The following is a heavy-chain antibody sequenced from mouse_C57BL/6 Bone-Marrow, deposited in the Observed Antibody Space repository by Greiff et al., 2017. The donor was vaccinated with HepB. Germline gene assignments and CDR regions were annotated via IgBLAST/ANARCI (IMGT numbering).Heavy chain of an antibody. D-gene: IGHD2-4*01. CDR3: ERDDYDRCYFDY. CDR1: GYTFTDYN. J-gene: IGHJ2*01. Sequence: VQLKQSGPELVKPGASVKMSCKASGYTFTDYNMHWVKQSHGKSLEWIGYINPNNGGTSYNQKFKGKATLTVNKSSSTAYMEPRSLTSEDSAVYYCERDDYDRCYFDYWGQGTTLTVSS. V-gene: IGHV1-22*01. CDR2: INPNNGGT.